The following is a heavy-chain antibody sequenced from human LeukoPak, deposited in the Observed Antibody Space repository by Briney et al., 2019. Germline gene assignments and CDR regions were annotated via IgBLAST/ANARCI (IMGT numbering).Heavy chain of an antibody. Sequence: SVKVSCTASGFTFTSSAVQWVRQARGQGLEWIGWIVVGSGNTNYAQKFQERVTITRDMSTSTAYMELSSLRSEDTAVYYCAASPDYYDSSGYSYYFDYWGQGTLVTVSS. CDR2: IVVGSGNT. D-gene: IGHD3-22*01. J-gene: IGHJ4*02. CDR3: AASPDYYDSSGYSYYFDY. CDR1: GFTFTSSA. V-gene: IGHV1-58*01.